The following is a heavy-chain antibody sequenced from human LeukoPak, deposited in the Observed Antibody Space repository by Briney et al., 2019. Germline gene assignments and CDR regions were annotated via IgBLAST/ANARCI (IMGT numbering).Heavy chain of an antibody. CDR3: AKSRRAYCSGGSCFGLWDY. Sequence: GGSLRLSCAASGVTFSTYWMHWVRQAPGKGLVWVSRINSDESSTTYADSVKGRFTISRDNAKNTLYLQMNSLRAEDTAVYYCAKSRRAYCSGGSCFGLWDYWGQGTLVTVSS. D-gene: IGHD2-15*01. V-gene: IGHV3-74*01. CDR1: GVTFSTYW. CDR2: INSDESST. J-gene: IGHJ4*02.